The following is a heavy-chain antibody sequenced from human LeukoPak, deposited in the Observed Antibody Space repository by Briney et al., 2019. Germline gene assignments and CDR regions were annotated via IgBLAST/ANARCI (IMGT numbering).Heavy chain of an antibody. CDR3: ARDLASSGWYSDY. J-gene: IGHJ4*02. Sequence: PSDTLSLTCAVSGYSISSGYYWGWIRQPPGKGLEWIGSIYHSGSTYYNPSLKSRVTISVDTSKNQFSLKLNSVTAADTALYYCARDLASSGWYSDYWGQGTLVIVSS. D-gene: IGHD6-19*01. CDR2: IYHSGST. CDR1: GYSISSGYY. V-gene: IGHV4-38-2*02.